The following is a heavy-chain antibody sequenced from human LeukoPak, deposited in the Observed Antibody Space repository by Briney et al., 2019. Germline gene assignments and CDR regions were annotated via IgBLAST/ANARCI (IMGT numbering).Heavy chain of an antibody. J-gene: IGHJ4*02. V-gene: IGHV3-48*03. Sequence: GGSLRLSCAVSGFNFSSYEMNWVRQAPGKGLEWVSYISSGGSTIYYADSVKGRFTISRDNAKNSLYLQMNSLRAEDTAVYYCARDYGGNYRAHIDYWGQGTLVTVSS. D-gene: IGHD4-23*01. CDR1: GFNFSSYE. CDR3: ARDYGGNYRAHIDY. CDR2: ISSGGSTI.